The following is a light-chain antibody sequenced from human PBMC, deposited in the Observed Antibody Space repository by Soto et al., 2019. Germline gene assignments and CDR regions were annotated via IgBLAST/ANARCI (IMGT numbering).Light chain of an antibody. J-gene: IGKJ1*01. Sequence: DIQMTQSPSTLSASVGDRVTITCRASQSISSWLAWYQQKPGTAPKLLIYKASTLQSGVPSRFSGSGSGTEFTLTISSLLFDDSATHYCQQYKDNWTFGQGTMV. CDR3: QQYKDNWT. CDR1: QSISSW. V-gene: IGKV1-5*03. CDR2: KAS.